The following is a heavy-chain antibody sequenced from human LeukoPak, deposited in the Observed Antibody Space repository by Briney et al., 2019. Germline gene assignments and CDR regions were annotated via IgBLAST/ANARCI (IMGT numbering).Heavy chain of an antibody. CDR3: AREGFSSIAARHFDY. J-gene: IGHJ4*02. CDR2: INAGNGNT. Sequence: ASAKVSCKASGHTFTSYAMHWVRQAPGQRLEWMGWINAGNGNTKYSQKFQGRVTITRDTSASTAYMELSSLRSEDTAVYYCAREGFSSIAARHFDYWGQGTLVTVSS. CDR1: GHTFTSYA. V-gene: IGHV1-3*01. D-gene: IGHD6-6*01.